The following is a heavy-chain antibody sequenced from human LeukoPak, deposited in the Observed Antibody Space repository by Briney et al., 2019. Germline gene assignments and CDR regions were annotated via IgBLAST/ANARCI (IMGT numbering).Heavy chain of an antibody. V-gene: IGHV3-21*01. Sequence: PGGSLRLSCATSGFTFSSYSMNWVRQAPGKGLEWVSSISSSSSYIYYADSVKGRFTISRDNAKNSLYLQMNSLRAEDTAVYYCARDWGGGIAAHHDYWGQGTLVTVSS. CDR1: GFTFSSYS. CDR2: ISSSSSYI. J-gene: IGHJ4*02. D-gene: IGHD6-13*01. CDR3: ARDWGGGIAAHHDY.